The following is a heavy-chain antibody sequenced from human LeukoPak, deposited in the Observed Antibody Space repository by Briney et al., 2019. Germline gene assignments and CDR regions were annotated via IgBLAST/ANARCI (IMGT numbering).Heavy chain of an antibody. J-gene: IGHJ3*02. CDR3: ARGGWSFAFDI. CDR1: GGSISSGGYS. V-gene: IGHV4-30-2*01. Sequence: SETLSLTCAVSGGSISSGGYSWSWIRQPPGKGLEWIGYIYHSGSTYYNPSLKSRVAISVDRSKNQFSLKLSSVTAADTAVYYCARGGWSFAFDIWGQGTMVTVSS. CDR2: IYHSGST. D-gene: IGHD2-15*01.